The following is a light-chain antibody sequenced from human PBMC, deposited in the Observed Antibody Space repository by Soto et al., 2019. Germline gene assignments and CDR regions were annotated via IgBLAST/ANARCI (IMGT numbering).Light chain of an antibody. Sequence: SALTQPPSASGSPGQSVTISCTGTSSDVGGYDYVSWYQHHPGKAPKLMLSEVNKRPSGVPDRFSGSKSGNTASLTVSGLQAEDEADYYCSSYAGSNNFVLFGGGTKLTVL. CDR2: EVN. V-gene: IGLV2-8*01. CDR3: SSYAGSNNFVL. CDR1: SSDVGGYDY. J-gene: IGLJ3*02.